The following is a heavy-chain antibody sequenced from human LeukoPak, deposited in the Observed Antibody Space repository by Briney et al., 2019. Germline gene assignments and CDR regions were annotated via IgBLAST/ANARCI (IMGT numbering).Heavy chain of an antibody. CDR3: ARESIAAAGTGYYGMDV. CDR1: GGSISSYY. D-gene: IGHD6-13*01. Sequence: SETLSLTCTVSGGSISSYYWSWIRQPAGKGLEWIGRIYTGGSTNYNPSLKSRVTISVDTSKNQFSLKLSSVTAADTAVYYCARESIAAAGTGYYGMDVWGQGTTVTVSS. J-gene: IGHJ6*02. V-gene: IGHV4-4*07. CDR2: IYTGGST.